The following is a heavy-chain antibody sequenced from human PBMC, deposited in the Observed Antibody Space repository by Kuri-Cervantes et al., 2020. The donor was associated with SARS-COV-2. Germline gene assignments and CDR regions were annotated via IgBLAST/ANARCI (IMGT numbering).Heavy chain of an antibody. CDR3: ATKWAVVVPAASPFDY. D-gene: IGHD2-2*01. CDR1: GYTFTSYG. Sequence: ASVKVSCKASGYTFTSYGISWVRQAPGQGLEWMGWISAYNGNTNYAQKLQGRVTMTEDTSTDTAYMELSSLRSEDTAVYYCATKWAVVVPAASPFDYWGQGTLVTVSS. CDR2: ISAYNGNT. J-gene: IGHJ4*02. V-gene: IGHV1-18*01.